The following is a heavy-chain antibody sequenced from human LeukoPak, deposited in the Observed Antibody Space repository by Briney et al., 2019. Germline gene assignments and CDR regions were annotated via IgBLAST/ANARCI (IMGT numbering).Heavy chain of an antibody. CDR1: GFTFSSYA. D-gene: IGHD2-15*01. J-gene: IGHJ4*02. CDR2: ISYDGSNK. Sequence: GRCLRLFCAAAGFTFSSYAMDSVSQDPGKGLGWVAFISYDGSNKYYAHSVKGRFTISRDNSKNTLYMQMNRQREEDTAVYYCVRDHCSGGSCYELDYWGQGTLVTVSS. V-gene: IGHV3-30*04. CDR3: VRDHCSGGSCYELDY.